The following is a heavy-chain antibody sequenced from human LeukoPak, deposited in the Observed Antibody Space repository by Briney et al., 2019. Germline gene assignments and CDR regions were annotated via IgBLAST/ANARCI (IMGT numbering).Heavy chain of an antibody. J-gene: IGHJ4*02. CDR2: ISGSGGST. CDR3: AKGYSDFWSGHYYFDY. V-gene: IGHV3-23*01. Sequence: GGSLRLSCAASGFTFSSYAMSWVRQAPGKGLEWVSAISGSGGSTYYADSVKGRFTISRGNSKNTLYLQMNSLRAEDTAVYYCAKGYSDFWSGHYYFDYWGQGTLVTVSS. CDR1: GFTFSSYA. D-gene: IGHD3-3*01.